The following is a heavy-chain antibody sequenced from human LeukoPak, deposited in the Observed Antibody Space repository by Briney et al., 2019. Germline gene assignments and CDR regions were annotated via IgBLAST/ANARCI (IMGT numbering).Heavy chain of an antibody. Sequence: GGSLRLSCAASGFTFSTYAMTWVRQAPGRGLEWVSVITDSGDSTFYADSVKGRFTISRDNSRNTLYLQLNSLRAEDTAVYYCAKHPGTGSYWGQGTLVTVSS. V-gene: IGHV3-23*01. CDR2: ITDSGDST. CDR3: AKHPGTGSY. D-gene: IGHD6-13*01. J-gene: IGHJ4*02. CDR1: GFTFSTYA.